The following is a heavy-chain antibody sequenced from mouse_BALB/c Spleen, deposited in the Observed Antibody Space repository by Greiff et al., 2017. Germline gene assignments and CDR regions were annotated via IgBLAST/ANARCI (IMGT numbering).Heavy chain of an antibody. J-gene: IGHJ4*01. CDR3: ARGGYRYDEDYYAMDY. CDR2: INSNGGST. V-gene: IGHV5-6-3*01. D-gene: IGHD2-14*01. CDR1: GFTFSSYG. Sequence: VQLVESGGGLVQPGGSLKLSCAASGFTFSSYGMSWVRQTPDKRLELVATINSNGGSTYYPDSVKGRFTISRDNAKNTLYLQMSSLKSEDTAMYYCARGGYRYDEDYYAMDYWGQGTSVTVSS.